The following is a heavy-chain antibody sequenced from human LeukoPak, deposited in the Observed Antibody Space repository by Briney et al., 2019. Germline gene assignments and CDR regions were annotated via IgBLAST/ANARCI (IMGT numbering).Heavy chain of an antibody. Sequence: SETLSLTCTVSGGSISSSGYYWGWIRQPPGKGLEWIASIYYSGSTYYNPSLKSRVTISVDTSKNQPSLKLSSLAAADTAVYYCARHEYSGSYYGLSWFDPWGQGTLVTVSS. CDR1: GGSISSSGYY. V-gene: IGHV4-39*01. CDR3: ARHEYSGSYYGLSWFDP. D-gene: IGHD1-26*01. J-gene: IGHJ5*02. CDR2: IYYSGST.